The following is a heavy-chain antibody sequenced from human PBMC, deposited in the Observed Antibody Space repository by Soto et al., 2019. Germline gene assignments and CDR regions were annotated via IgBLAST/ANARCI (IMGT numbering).Heavy chain of an antibody. CDR3: ARDTHYYDSSGYYRDDAFDI. Sequence: ASVKVSCKASGYTFTSYGISWVRQAPGQGLEWMGWISAYNGNTNYAQKLQGRVTMTTDTSTSTAYMELRSLRSDDTAVYYCARDTHYYDSSGYYRDDAFDICGQGTMVTVSS. CDR1: GYTFTSYG. V-gene: IGHV1-18*04. CDR2: ISAYNGNT. D-gene: IGHD3-22*01. J-gene: IGHJ3*02.